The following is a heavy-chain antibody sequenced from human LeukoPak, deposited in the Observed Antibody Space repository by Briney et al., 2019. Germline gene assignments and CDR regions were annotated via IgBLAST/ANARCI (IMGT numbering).Heavy chain of an antibody. CDR2: IRYDGSNK. V-gene: IGHV3-30*02. D-gene: IGHD1-26*01. CDR3: AKDGTIIVGATGLGY. Sequence: GGSLRLSCAASGFTFSSYGMHWVRQAPGKGLEWVAFIRYDGSNKYYVDSVKGRFTISRDNSKNTLYLQMNSLRAEDTAVYYCAKDGTIIVGATGLGYWGQGTLVTVSS. CDR1: GFTFSSYG. J-gene: IGHJ4*02.